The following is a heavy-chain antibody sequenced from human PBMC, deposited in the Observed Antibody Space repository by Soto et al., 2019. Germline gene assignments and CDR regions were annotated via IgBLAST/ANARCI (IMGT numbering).Heavy chain of an antibody. CDR1: GFTFSSYA. Sequence: PGGSLRLSCAASGFTFSSYAMSWVRQAPGKGLEWVSGISGSGTNTNYADSVKGRFTSSRDNSKNTLYLQMNNLRGEDTAVYYRAKAECTNGVCYIWPVAMDVWGQGTTVTVSS. CDR2: ISGSGTNT. D-gene: IGHD2-8*01. J-gene: IGHJ6*02. CDR3: AKAECTNGVCYIWPVAMDV. V-gene: IGHV3-23*01.